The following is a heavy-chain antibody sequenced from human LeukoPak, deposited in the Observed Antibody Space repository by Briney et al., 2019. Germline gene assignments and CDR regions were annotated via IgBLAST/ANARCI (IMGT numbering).Heavy chain of an antibody. CDR2: IKSDGST. J-gene: IGHJ1*01. Sequence: GGSLRLSCAASGFTLSSYWMHWVRQAPGKGLVWVSRIKSDGSTRYADSVKGRFTISRDNAKNTVSLQMNSLRAEDTGVYYCARAPSEIGGYYPEYFRHWGQGTLVTVSP. CDR3: ARAPSEIGGYYPEYFRH. V-gene: IGHV3-74*01. D-gene: IGHD3-22*01. CDR1: GFTLSSYW.